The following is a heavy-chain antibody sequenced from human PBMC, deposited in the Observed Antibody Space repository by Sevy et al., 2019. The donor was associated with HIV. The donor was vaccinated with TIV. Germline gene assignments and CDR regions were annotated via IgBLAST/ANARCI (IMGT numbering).Heavy chain of an antibody. J-gene: IGHJ4*02. CDR3: VGPKLTYTNGWHYSDY. CDR1: GASISSSGYY. Sequence: SETLSLTCAVSGASISSSGYYWGWIRQPPGKGLEWIASINYSGITFYNPSLKSRVTISEDTSKIQFSLRLSSVTAADSSIYFCVGPKLTYTNGWHYSDYWGQGTVVTVSS. V-gene: IGHV4-39*01. D-gene: IGHD6-25*01. CDR2: INYSGIT.